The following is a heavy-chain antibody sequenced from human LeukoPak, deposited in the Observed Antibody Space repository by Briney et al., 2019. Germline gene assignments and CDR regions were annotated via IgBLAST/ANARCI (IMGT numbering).Heavy chain of an antibody. Sequence: GGSLRLSCAASGFTFSSYWMHWVRQAPGKGLVWVSRVNTDGSSTSYADSVKGRFTVSRDNAKSTLYLQTNSLRAEDTAVYYCARGSYSSSWYSVYYWGQGTLVAVSS. V-gene: IGHV3-74*01. D-gene: IGHD6-13*01. CDR1: GFTFSSYW. CDR3: ARGSYSSSWYSVYY. CDR2: VNTDGSST. J-gene: IGHJ4*02.